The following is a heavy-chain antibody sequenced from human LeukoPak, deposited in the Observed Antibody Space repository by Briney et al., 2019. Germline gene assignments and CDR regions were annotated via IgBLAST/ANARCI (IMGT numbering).Heavy chain of an antibody. D-gene: IGHD6-6*01. CDR3: ARRGGYSSSFQDY. J-gene: IGHJ4*02. CDR1: GYTFTSYD. Sequence: ASVKVSCKASGYTFTSYDINWVRQATGQGLEWMGWMNPNSGNIGYAQNFQGRVTITRDTSISTAYMELRSLRSDDTAVYYCARRGGYSSSFQDYWGQGTLVTVSS. V-gene: IGHV1-8*03. CDR2: MNPNSGNI.